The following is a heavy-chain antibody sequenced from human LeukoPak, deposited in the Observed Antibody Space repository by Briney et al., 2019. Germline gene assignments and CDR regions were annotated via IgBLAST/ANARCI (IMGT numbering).Heavy chain of an antibody. Sequence: ASVKVSCKASGYTFTGYYMHWVRQAPGQGLEWMGWINPNSGGTNYAQKFQGRVTMTRDRSISTAYMELSRLRSDDTAVYYCARGIHPGKLYYDSSRYDYWGQGTLVTVSS. CDR2: INPNSGGT. V-gene: IGHV1-2*02. J-gene: IGHJ4*02. D-gene: IGHD3-22*01. CDR1: GYTFTGYY. CDR3: ARGIHPGKLYYDSSRYDY.